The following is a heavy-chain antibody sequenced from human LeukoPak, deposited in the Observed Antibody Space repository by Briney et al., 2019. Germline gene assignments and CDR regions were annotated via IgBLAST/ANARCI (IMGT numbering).Heavy chain of an antibody. CDR3: ARVYGYYYDSSGYYFDY. J-gene: IGHJ4*02. Sequence: GGSLRLSCAASGFTFSSYAMHWVRQAPGKGLEWVAVISYDGSNKYYADSVKGRFTISRDTTKNTLYLQMNSLRAEDTAVYYCARVYGYYYDSSGYYFDYWGQGTLVTVSS. D-gene: IGHD3-22*01. CDR1: GFTFSSYA. V-gene: IGHV3-30-3*01. CDR2: ISYDGSNK.